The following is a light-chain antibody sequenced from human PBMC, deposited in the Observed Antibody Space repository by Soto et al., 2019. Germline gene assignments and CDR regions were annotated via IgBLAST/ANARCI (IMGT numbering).Light chain of an antibody. CDR1: QSLSSW. CDR2: KAS. CDR3: QQYNTYPWT. J-gene: IGKJ1*01. V-gene: IGKV1-5*03. Sequence: DTQMTQSPSTLSASVGDRVTITCRASQSLSSWLAWYQQKPEKAPKLLVYKASSLKIGVPPRFSGSESGTEFSLTISSLQPDDFATYYCQQYNTYPWTFGQGTKVEFK.